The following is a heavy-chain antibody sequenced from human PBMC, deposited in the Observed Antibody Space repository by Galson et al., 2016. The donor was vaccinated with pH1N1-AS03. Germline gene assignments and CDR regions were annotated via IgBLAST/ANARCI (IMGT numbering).Heavy chain of an antibody. CDR3: ARDPRGPCSSATCATTYYFGMDV. D-gene: IGHD1-26*01. CDR2: INPNNGVT. CDR1: GYILTGFY. Sequence: SVKVSCKASGYILTGFYVHWVRQAPGQGLEWMGWINPNNGVTNYAQKFQAWVTMTGDKSISTAYMELYGLKSDDTAVYYCARDPRGPCSSATCATTYYFGMDVWGQGTTVIVSS. J-gene: IGHJ6*02. V-gene: IGHV1-2*04.